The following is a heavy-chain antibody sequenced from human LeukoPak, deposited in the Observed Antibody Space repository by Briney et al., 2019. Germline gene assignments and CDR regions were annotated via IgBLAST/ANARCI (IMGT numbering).Heavy chain of an antibody. V-gene: IGHV4-34*01. CDR2: INHSGST. Sequence: SETLSLTCAVYGGSFSGYYWSWIRQPPGKGLEWIGEINHSGSTYYNPSLKSRVTISVDRSKNQFSLKLSSVTAADTAVYYCARGATVVNDAFDIWGQGTMVTVSS. CDR3: ARGATVVNDAFDI. D-gene: IGHD4-17*01. CDR1: GGSFSGYY. J-gene: IGHJ3*02.